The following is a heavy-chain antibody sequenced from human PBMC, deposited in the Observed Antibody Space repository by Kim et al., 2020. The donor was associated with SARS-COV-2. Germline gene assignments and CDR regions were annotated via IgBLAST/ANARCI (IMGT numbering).Heavy chain of an antibody. Sequence: GGSLRLSCAASGFTFSSYAMHWVRQAPGKGLEWVAVISYDGSNKYYADSVKGRFTISRDNSKNTLYLQMNSLRAEDTAVYYCARENIVVVPAAISRGYYYGMDVWGQGTTVTVSS. J-gene: IGHJ6*02. V-gene: IGHV3-30-3*01. D-gene: IGHD2-2*01. CDR3: ARENIVVVPAAISRGYYYGMDV. CDR2: ISYDGSNK. CDR1: GFTFSSYA.